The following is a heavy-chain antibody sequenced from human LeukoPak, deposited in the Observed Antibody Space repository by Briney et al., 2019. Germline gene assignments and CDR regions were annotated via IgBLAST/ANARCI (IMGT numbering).Heavy chain of an antibody. D-gene: IGHD2-15*01. Sequence: PGGSLRLSCAASGFTFSSFALSWVRQAPGEGLEWVSSINSRSTHTAYADSVKGRFTISRDNGNNSLFLQMNSLGVDDTAIYFCARGGGSFSYWGQGVRVTVSS. CDR2: INSRSTHT. CDR1: GFTFSSFA. CDR3: ARGGGSFSY. V-gene: IGHV3-21*01. J-gene: IGHJ4*02.